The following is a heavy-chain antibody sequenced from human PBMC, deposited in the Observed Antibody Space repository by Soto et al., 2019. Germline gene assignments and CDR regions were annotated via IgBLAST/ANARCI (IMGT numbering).Heavy chain of an antibody. Sequence: HPGGSLRLSCAASGFTFSNYAMTWVRQAPGKGLEWVSSVVDSGASTYYADSVRGRFTISRDNSKNTLYLQMTSLRAEDTAVYYCAKRRRSGCDYVDYWGQGARVTVSX. V-gene: IGHV3-23*01. CDR2: VVDSGAST. J-gene: IGHJ4*02. CDR1: GFTFSNYA. D-gene: IGHD5-12*01. CDR3: AKRRRSGCDYVDY.